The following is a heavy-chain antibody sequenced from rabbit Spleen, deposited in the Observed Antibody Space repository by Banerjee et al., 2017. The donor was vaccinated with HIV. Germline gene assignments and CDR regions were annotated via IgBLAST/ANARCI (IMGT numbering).Heavy chain of an antibody. CDR3: VRDQAGDADYGPYYLNL. J-gene: IGHJ4*01. CDR1: GFDFSDYG. CDR2: IDPIFGNT. Sequence: QEHLKESGGGLVQPGGSLKLSCTASGFDFSDYGMSWVRQAPGKGLEWIGYIDPIFGNTYYANWVNGRFTISSHNAQNTLYLQLSSLTAADTATYFCVRDQAGDADYGPYYLNLWGPGTLVTVS. V-gene: IGHV1S47*01. D-gene: IGHD2-1*01.